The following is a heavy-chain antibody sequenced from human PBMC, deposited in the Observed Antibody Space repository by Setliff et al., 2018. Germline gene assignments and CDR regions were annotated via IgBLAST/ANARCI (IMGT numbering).Heavy chain of an antibody. J-gene: IGHJ4*02. CDR2: IYDSGSS. D-gene: IGHD3-16*01. CDR1: GGSVSNSGFF. CDR3: AIGGGYCDFFDCFPLDN. V-gene: IGHV4-39*07. Sequence: SETLSLTCTVSGGSVSNSGFFWGWLRPAPGKGLEWIGNIYDSGSSNYNASLKSRLIITRDRSNNQFSLKLNSVTAADTALYYCAIGGGYCDFFDCFPLDNWGQGFLVTVSS.